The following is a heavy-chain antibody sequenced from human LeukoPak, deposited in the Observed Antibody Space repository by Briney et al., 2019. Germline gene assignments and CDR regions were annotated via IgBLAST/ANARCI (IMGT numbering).Heavy chain of an antibody. CDR1: GGSISSGGYS. V-gene: IGHV4-30-4*07. CDR3: ARDRGWLWFGELHGAFDI. D-gene: IGHD3-10*01. J-gene: IGHJ3*02. Sequence: SQTLSLTCAVSGGSISSGGYSWSWIRQPPGKGLEWIGYIYYSGSTYYNPSLKSRVTISVDTSKNQFSLKLSSVTAADTAVYYCARDRGWLWFGELHGAFDIWGQGTMVTVSS. CDR2: IYYSGST.